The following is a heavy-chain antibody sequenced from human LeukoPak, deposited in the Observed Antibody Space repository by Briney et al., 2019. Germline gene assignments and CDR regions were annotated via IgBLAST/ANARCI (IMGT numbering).Heavy chain of an antibody. D-gene: IGHD1-1*01. J-gene: IGHJ5*02. V-gene: IGHV4-59*11. CDR3: ASHLRTAGTRASWFDP. CDR2: MYYSGNS. Sequence: SETLSLTCTVSGASIRSHYWSWIRQPPGKGLEWIGYMYYSGNSNYNPALKSRVTISVDTSKNQFSLKMISVTPADTAVYYCASHLRTAGTRASWFDPWGQGTLVTVSS. CDR1: GASIRSHY.